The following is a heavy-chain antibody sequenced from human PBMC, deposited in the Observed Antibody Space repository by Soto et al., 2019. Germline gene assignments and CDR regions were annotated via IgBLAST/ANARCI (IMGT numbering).Heavy chain of an antibody. CDR1: GFTFSSYG. D-gene: IGHD3-22*01. CDR3: AKSGGAVVVIRYFDY. J-gene: IGHJ4*02. CDR2: ISYDGSNK. V-gene: IGHV3-30*18. Sequence: GGSLRLSCAASGFTFSSYGMHWVRQAPGKGLEWVAVISYDGSNKYYADSVRGRFTNSSDNSKNTQYLQRNGLRAEDTAWYYCAKSGGAVVVIRYFDYWGQGTLVTVSS.